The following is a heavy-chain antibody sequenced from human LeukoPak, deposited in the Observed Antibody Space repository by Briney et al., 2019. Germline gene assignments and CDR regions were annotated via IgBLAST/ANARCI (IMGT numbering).Heavy chain of an antibody. D-gene: IGHD6-13*01. CDR3: ARVGSSWYA. V-gene: IGHV1-2*06. CDR2: INPNSGGT. CDR1: GYTFTGYY. J-gene: IGHJ5*02. Sequence: ASVKVSCKASGYTFTGYYMHWVRQAPGQGLEWMGRINPNSGGTNYAQKFQGRVTITTDESTSTAYMELSSLRSEDTAVYYCARVGSSWYAWGQGTLVTVSS.